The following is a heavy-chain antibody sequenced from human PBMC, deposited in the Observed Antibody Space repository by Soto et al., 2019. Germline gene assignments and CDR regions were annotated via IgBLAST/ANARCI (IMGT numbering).Heavy chain of an antibody. CDR2: VSGSGTT. J-gene: IGHJ4*02. CDR1: GYTFNSHE. D-gene: IGHD6-13*01. CDR3: ARGGIH. Sequence: GGSLRLSCVASGYTFNSHEMNWIRQTPGKRLEWISSVSGSGTTKYADSVKGRFTISRDNAHKSIYLQMNSLRVEDTGVYYCARGGIHWGQGALVTVS. V-gene: IGHV3-48*03.